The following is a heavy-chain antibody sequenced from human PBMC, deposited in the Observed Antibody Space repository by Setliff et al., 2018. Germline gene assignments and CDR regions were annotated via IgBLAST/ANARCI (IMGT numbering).Heavy chain of an antibody. CDR3: TLFGDRDTLDM. Sequence: GGSLRLSCEGSGFSFSNYAMNWVRQAPGKRLEWVSGISGGGTSKYYADSVKGRFTISRDNSKNTLFLHMNSLRAEDTALYHCTLFGDRDTLDMWGQGTMVTVSS. D-gene: IGHD3-3*01. CDR2: ISGGGTSK. V-gene: IGHV3-23*01. CDR1: GFSFSNYA. J-gene: IGHJ3*02.